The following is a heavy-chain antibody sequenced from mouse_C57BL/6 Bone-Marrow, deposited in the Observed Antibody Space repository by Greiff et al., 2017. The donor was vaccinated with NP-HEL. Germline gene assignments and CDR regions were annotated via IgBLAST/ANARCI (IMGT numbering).Heavy chain of an antibody. D-gene: IGHD2-2*01. J-gene: IGHJ3*01. CDR2: ISSGSSTI. CDR3: ARVVTGAY. V-gene: IGHV5-17*01. Sequence: EVKLVESGGGLVKPGGSLKLSCAASGFTFSDYGMHWVRQAPEKGLEWVPYISSGSSTIYSADTVKGRFTISRDNAKNTLFLQMTSLRTEDTAMYYCARVVTGAYGGQGTLVTVSA. CDR1: GFTFSDYG.